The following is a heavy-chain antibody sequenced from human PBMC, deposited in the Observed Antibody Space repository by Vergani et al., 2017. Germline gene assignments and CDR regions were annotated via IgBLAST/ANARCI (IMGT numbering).Heavy chain of an antibody. CDR2: IYYSGST. Sequence: QLQLQESGPGLVKPSETLSLTCTVSGGSISSSSYNWGWIRQPPGKGLEWIGSIYYSGSTYYNPSLKSRVTISVDTSKNQFSLKLSSVTAADTAVYYCARLPEQLVLDYWGQGTLVTVSS. CDR1: GGSISSSSYN. D-gene: IGHD6-13*01. CDR3: ARLPEQLVLDY. V-gene: IGHV4-39*01. J-gene: IGHJ4*02.